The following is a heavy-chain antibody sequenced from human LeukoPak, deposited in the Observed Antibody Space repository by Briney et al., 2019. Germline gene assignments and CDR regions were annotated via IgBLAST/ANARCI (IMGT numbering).Heavy chain of an antibody. D-gene: IGHD2-2*01. CDR3: TRLSTPIDY. J-gene: IGHJ4*02. V-gene: IGHV3-73*01. Sequence: GGSLRLSCAASGFTFSGSAMHWVRQASGKGLEWVGRIRSKANSYATAYAASVKGRFTISRDDSKNTACLQMNSLKTEDTAVYYCTRLSTPIDYWGQGTLVTVSS. CDR2: IRSKANSYAT. CDR1: GFTFSGSA.